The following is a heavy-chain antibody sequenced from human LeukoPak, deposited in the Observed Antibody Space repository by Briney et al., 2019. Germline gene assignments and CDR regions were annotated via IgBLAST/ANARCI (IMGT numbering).Heavy chain of an antibody. CDR1: GGSFSGYY. CDR2: INHSGST. Sequence: SETLSLTCAVYGGSFSGYYWSWIRQPPGKGLEWIGEINHSGSTNYNPSLKSRVTISVDTSKNQFSLKLSSVTAADTAVYYCARLRPINKNYDILTGWGRGYYYYYYMDVWGKGTTVTISS. J-gene: IGHJ6*03. CDR3: ARLRPINKNYDILTGWGRGYYYYYYMDV. V-gene: IGHV4-34*01. D-gene: IGHD3-9*01.